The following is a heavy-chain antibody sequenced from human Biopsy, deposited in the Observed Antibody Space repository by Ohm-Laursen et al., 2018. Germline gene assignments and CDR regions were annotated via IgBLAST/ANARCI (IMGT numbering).Heavy chain of an antibody. CDR2: NIPILGTG. CDR1: GGTFSNYG. J-gene: IGHJ1*01. V-gene: IGHV1-69*06. CDR3: AAKLTGYFHH. D-gene: IGHD3-9*01. Sequence: ASVKVSCKAPGGTFSNYGVNWVRQAPGQGLEWLGGNIPILGTGNYAQKFQDRVTVAADTSTSTATMELRSLRFDDTAVYYCAAKLTGYFHHWGQGTLVTVSS.